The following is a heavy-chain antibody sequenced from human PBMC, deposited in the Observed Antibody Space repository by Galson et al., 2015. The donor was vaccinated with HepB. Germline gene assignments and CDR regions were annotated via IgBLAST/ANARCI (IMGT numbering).Heavy chain of an antibody. CDR1: KYTFSDYY. J-gene: IGHJ4*02. V-gene: IGHV1-2*02. Sequence: SVKVSCKASKYTFSDYYIHWVRQATGQGLEWMGWIFPNSGGTTYAQVFQGRVTLTSDTSINTAYMYLSSLTSDDTAVYYCARGRSKWELLRDYFDYWGREPWSPSPQ. CDR3: ARGRSKWELLRDYFDY. D-gene: IGHD1-26*01. CDR2: IFPNSGGT.